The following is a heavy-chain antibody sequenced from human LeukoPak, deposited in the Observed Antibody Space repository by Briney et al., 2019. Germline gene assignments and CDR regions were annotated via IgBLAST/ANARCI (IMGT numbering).Heavy chain of an antibody. D-gene: IGHD5-12*01. J-gene: IGHJ4*02. CDR2: IWYDGSNK. Sequence: PGGSLRLSCAASGFTFSSYGMHWVRQAPGKGLEWVAVIWYDGSNKYYADSVKGRFTISRDNSKNTLYLQMNSLRAEDTAVYYCARDLGYQEIDYWGQGTLVTVSS. CDR1: GFTFSSYG. CDR3: ARDLGYQEIDY. V-gene: IGHV3-33*01.